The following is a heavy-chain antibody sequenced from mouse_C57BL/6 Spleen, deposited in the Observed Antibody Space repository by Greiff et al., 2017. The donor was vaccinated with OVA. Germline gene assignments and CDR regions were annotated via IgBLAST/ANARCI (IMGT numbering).Heavy chain of an antibody. V-gene: IGHV1-80*01. J-gene: IGHJ3*01. D-gene: IGHD1-1*01. CDR2: IYPGDGDT. CDR3: ARGGYYGSSYEGFAY. Sequence: QVQLQQSGAELVKPGASVKISCKASGYAFSSYWMNWVKQRPGKGLEWIGQIYPGDGDTNYNGKFKGKATLTADKSSSTAYMQLSSLTSEDSAVYFCARGGYYGSSYEGFAYWGQGTLVTVSA. CDR1: GYAFSSYW.